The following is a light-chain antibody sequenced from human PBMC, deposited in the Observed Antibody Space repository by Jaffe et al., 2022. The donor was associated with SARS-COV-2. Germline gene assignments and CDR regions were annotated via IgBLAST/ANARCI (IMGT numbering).Light chain of an antibody. CDR3: QSYDRSLIGVV. V-gene: IGLV1-40*01. CDR2: GNS. CDR1: TSNIGAGYD. Sequence: QSVLTQPPSVSGAPGQRVTISCTGRTSNIGAGYDVHWYQHLPGTAPKLLIFGNSNRPSGVPDRFSGSKSGTSASLAITGLQAEDEADYYCQSYDRSLIGVVFGGGTKLTVL. J-gene: IGLJ2*01.